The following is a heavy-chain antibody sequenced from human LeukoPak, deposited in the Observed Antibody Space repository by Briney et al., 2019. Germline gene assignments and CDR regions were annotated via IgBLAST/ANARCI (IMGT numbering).Heavy chain of an antibody. CDR3: ARDDKPESGDYQLFVY. CDR1: GFTFSTYW. J-gene: IGHJ4*02. V-gene: IGHV3-7*05. CDR2: IKKGTRIK. D-gene: IGHD4-17*01. Sequence: GGSLTLSCAASGFTFSTYWTTWGRQAPGKGLEWVAKIKKGTRIKYNVGSVKGRFTISRANAKDTLYLRMNSLRAGDTAVYYGARDDKPESGDYQLFVYWGKGTRVAVAS.